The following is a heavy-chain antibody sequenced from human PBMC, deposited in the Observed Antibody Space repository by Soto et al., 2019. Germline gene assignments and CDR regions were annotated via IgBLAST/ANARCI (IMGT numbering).Heavy chain of an antibody. J-gene: IGHJ3*02. CDR3: ARAPEMATIQDAFDI. CDR2: INHSGST. D-gene: IGHD5-12*01. Sequence: SETLSLTCAVYGGSFSDFYWTWIRQPPGKGLEWIGEINHSGSTNYNPSLKSRVAISVDTSKNQFSLNLTSVTAADTAVYYCARAPEMATIQDAFDIWGQGTMVTVSS. V-gene: IGHV4-34*01. CDR1: GGSFSDFY.